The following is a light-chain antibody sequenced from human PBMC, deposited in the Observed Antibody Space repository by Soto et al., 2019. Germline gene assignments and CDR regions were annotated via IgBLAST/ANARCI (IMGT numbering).Light chain of an antibody. J-gene: IGKJ4*01. Sequence: DIQMTQSPSTLSASVGDRVTITCRASQSISSWLTWYQQKPGKAPKLLIYKASSLESGVPSRFSGTGSGTEFTLTISSLQPDDFVTYYCQQYNSYPLTFGGGTKVGIK. CDR3: QQYNSYPLT. CDR2: KAS. CDR1: QSISSW. V-gene: IGKV1-5*03.